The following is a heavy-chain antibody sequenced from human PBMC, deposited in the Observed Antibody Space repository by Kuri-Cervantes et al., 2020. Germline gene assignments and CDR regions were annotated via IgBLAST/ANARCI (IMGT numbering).Heavy chain of an antibody. CDR2: MNPNSGNT. Sequence: ASVKVSCKASGYTFTSYDINWVRQATGQGLEWMGWMNPNSGNTGYAQKFQGRVTMTRNTSISTAYMELSSLRSEDTAVYYCARVISRSGSFDYWGQGTLVTVSS. J-gene: IGHJ4*02. CDR1: GYTFTSYD. D-gene: IGHD1-26*01. CDR3: ARVISRSGSFDY. V-gene: IGHV1-8*01.